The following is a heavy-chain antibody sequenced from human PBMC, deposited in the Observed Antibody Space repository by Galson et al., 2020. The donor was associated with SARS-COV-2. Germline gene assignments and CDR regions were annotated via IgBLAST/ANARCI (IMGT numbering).Heavy chain of an antibody. V-gene: IGHV3-74*01. CDR3: ARGYSGVNANAFDI. D-gene: IGHD2-21*01. CDR1: GFTFSNYW. CDR2: ISGDGSST. Sequence: GESLKISCAASGFTFSNYWMHWVRQVPGKGPVWVSRISGDGSSTLYADSVKGRFTISRDSAKNTLYLEMNSLRVDDTAVYHCARGYSGVNANAFDIWGQGTMVTVSS. J-gene: IGHJ3*02.